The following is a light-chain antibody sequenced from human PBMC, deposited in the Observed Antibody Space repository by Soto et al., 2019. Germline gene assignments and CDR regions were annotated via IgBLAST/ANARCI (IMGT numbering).Light chain of an antibody. J-gene: IGKJ2*01. CDR1: RSISTW. CDR2: KAS. V-gene: IGKV1-5*03. Sequence: DIQMTQSPSTLSASVGDRDTITCRASRSISTWLAWYQQKPGKAPKLLIYKASSLESGVPSRFSGSGSGTEFTLTISSLQPDDFAAYYCQQYNSYSGYTFGQGTKLEIK. CDR3: QQYNSYSGYT.